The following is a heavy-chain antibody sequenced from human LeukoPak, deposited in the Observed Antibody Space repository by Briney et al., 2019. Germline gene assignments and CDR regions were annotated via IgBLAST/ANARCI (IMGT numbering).Heavy chain of an antibody. Sequence: GGSLRLSCAASGFTFSKYGMYWVRQAPGKGLEWVAFIRNDGRNKYYTDSVKGRFTISRDNSKNTLYLQMNSLRAEDTAVYYCARQTGSGLFILPGGQGTLVTVSS. J-gene: IGHJ4*02. V-gene: IGHV3-30*02. D-gene: IGHD3/OR15-3a*01. CDR3: ARQTGSGLFILP. CDR2: IRNDGRNK. CDR1: GFTFSKYG.